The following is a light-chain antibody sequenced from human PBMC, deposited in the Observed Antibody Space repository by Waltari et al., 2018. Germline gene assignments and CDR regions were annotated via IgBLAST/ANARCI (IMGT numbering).Light chain of an antibody. CDR1: QGISRN. CDR3: QHHNYV. V-gene: IGKV1-9*01. Sequence: DIQLTQSPSFLSASVGDRVIITCRASQGISRNLAWYQKKPGKAPKNLIYAASALQSGVPSRFSGNGSGTGFTLTISSLQPEDFATYYCQHHNYVFGGGTRVEMK. CDR2: AAS. J-gene: IGKJ4*01.